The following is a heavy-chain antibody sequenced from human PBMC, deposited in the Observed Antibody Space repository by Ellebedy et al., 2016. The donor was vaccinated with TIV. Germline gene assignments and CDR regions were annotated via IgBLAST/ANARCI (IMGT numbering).Heavy chain of an antibody. CDR2: IHPSDSDT. CDR1: GYNFSNHW. V-gene: IGHV5-10-1*01. J-gene: IGHJ5*02. CDR3: ARRGDSDFDP. Sequence: GESLKISCKISGYNFSNHWISWVRQKPGKGLEWMGRIHPSDSDTDYRPSFRGHVTMSVDKSISFAFLQWSSLQASDNAMYYCARRGDSDFDPWGQGNVVTVSP. D-gene: IGHD4-17*01.